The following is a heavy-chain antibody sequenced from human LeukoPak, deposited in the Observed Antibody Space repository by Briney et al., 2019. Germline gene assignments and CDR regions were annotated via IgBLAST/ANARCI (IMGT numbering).Heavy chain of an antibody. D-gene: IGHD3-22*01. J-gene: IGHJ4*02. V-gene: IGHV4-59*08. CDR1: GGSFSGYY. CDR3: ARHYSSDYYDRYFDY. CDR2: FYYSGST. Sequence: SETLSLTCAVYGGSFSGYYWSWIRQPPGEGLEWIGYFYYSGSTNYNPSLKSRVTMSVDTSKNQFSLKLSSVTAADTAVYYCARHYSSDYYDRYFDYWGQGTLVTVSS.